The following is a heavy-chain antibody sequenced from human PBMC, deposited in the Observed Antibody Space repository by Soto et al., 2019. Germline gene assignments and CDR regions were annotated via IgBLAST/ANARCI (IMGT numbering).Heavy chain of an antibody. CDR2: ISYDGSNK. CDR1: GFTFSSYG. V-gene: IGHV3-30*18. J-gene: IGHJ4*02. D-gene: IGHD3-16*02. Sequence: GGSLRLSCAASGFTFSSYGMHWVRQAPGKGLEWVAVISYDGSNKYYADSVKGRFTISRDNSKNTLYLQRNSLRAEDTAVYYCAKDVSFFSPRFDYWGQGTLVTVSS. CDR3: AKDVSFFSPRFDY.